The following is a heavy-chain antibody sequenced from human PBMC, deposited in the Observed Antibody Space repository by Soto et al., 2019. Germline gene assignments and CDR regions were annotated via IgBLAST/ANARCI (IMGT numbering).Heavy chain of an antibody. Sequence: QVQLVQSGAEVKKPGSSVKVSCKASGGTFSSYAISRVRQAPGQGLEWMGGIIPIFGTANYAQKFQGRVTITADESTSTAYMELSSLRSEDTAVYYCARGLGETNPRYSSGPGWGQGTLVTVSS. V-gene: IGHV1-69*01. CDR1: GGTFSSYA. CDR3: ARGLGETNPRYSSGPG. J-gene: IGHJ4*02. D-gene: IGHD6-19*01. CDR2: IIPIFGTA.